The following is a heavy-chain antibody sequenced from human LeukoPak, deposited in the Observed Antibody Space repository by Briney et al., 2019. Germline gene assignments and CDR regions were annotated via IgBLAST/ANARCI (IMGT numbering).Heavy chain of an antibody. CDR2: ISYDGGNK. J-gene: IGHJ4*02. Sequence: GGSLTLSCAASGFTFSSYGMHWVRQAPGKGLEWVAVISYDGGNKYYADSVKGRFTISRDNSKNTLYLQMNSLRAEDTAVYYCAKGNGYSYGSNYWGQGTLVTVSS. CDR1: GFTFSSYG. V-gene: IGHV3-30*18. CDR3: AKGNGYSYGSNY. D-gene: IGHD5-18*01.